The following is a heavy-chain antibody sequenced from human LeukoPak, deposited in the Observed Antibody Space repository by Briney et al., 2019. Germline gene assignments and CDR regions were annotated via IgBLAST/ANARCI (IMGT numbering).Heavy chain of an antibody. D-gene: IGHD4-23*01. J-gene: IGHJ4*02. CDR3: ARGRPHGNDY. Sequence: GGSLRLSCAASGFTFSSYWMNWVRQAPGKGLVWVSRIASDGSSTTYADSVKGRFSISRDNAKNTLYLQMNSLRVEDTAVYYCARGRPHGNDYWGQGTPVTVSS. V-gene: IGHV3-74*01. CDR1: GFTFSSYW. CDR2: IASDGSST.